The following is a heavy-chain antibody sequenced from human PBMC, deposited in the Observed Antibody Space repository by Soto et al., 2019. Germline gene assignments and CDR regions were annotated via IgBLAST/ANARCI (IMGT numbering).Heavy chain of an antibody. Sequence: QITLKESGPTLVKPTQTLTLTCTFSGFSLSSTRVAVGWIRQPPGKALEWLALIYWDDDKRYSPFLKSRLTITKDTSKNQVVLTMTNMDPVDTATYYCAHSVVAGLGYYFDYWGQGTPVTVSS. CDR2: IYWDDDK. V-gene: IGHV2-5*02. CDR1: GFSLSSTRVA. CDR3: AHSVVAGLGYYFDY. D-gene: IGHD6-19*01. J-gene: IGHJ4*02.